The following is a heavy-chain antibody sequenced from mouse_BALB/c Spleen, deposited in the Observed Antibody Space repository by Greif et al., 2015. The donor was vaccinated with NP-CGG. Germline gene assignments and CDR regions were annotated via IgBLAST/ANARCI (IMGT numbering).Heavy chain of an antibody. V-gene: IGHV1-4*02. Sequence: VQLQQSAAELARPGASVKMSCKASGYTFTSYTMHWVKQRPGQGLEWIGYINPSSGYTEYNQKFKDKTTLTADKSSSTAYMQLSSLTSEDCAVYYCARSGSMITAFACWGQGTLVTVSA. CDR3: ARSGSMITAFAC. J-gene: IGHJ3*01. CDR2: INPSSGYT. CDR1: GYTFTSYT. D-gene: IGHD2-4*01.